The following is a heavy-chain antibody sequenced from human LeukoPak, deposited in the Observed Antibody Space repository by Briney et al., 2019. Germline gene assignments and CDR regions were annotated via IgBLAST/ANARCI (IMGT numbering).Heavy chain of an antibody. J-gene: IGHJ6*03. D-gene: IGHD6-6*01. CDR2: IIPIFGTA. CDR1: GGTFSSYA. Sequence: GASVKVSCKASGGTFSSYAISWVRQAPRQGLEWMGGIIPIFGTANYAQKFQGRVTITTDESTSTAYMELSSLRSEDTAVYYCARIAARDYYYYYYMDVWGKGTTVTVSS. CDR3: ARIAARDYYYYYYMDV. V-gene: IGHV1-69*05.